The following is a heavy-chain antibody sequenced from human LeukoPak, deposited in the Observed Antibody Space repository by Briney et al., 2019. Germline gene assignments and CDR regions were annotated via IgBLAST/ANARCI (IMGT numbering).Heavy chain of an antibody. Sequence: SETLSLTCTVSGGSISSSSYYWGWIRQPPGKGLEWIGSIYYSGSTYYNPSLKSRVTISVDTSKNQFSLKLSSVTAADTAVYYCARGKDGYKYWGQGTLVTVSS. D-gene: IGHD5-24*01. CDR1: GGSISSSSYY. V-gene: IGHV4-39*01. J-gene: IGHJ4*02. CDR2: IYYSGST. CDR3: ARGKDGYKY.